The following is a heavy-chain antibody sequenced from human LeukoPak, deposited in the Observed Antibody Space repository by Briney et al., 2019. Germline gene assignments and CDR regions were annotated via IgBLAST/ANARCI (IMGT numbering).Heavy chain of an antibody. CDR1: GFTVSSSY. CDR2: VFGGGNT. J-gene: IGHJ6*02. D-gene: IGHD2-2*01. Sequence: PGGSLRLSCAAFGFTVSSSYMSWVRQAPGKGLEWVSVVFGGGNTYYADSVKGRFTISRDNSKNTLYLQMNSLRAEDTAVYYCVGRCSSTSCGPAPPYGMDVWGQGTTVTVSS. CDR3: VGRCSSTSCGPAPPYGMDV. V-gene: IGHV3-53*01.